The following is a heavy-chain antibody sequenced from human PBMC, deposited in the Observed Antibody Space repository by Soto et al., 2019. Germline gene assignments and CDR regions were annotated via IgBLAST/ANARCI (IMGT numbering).Heavy chain of an antibody. CDR3: ARGGSYPNDAFDI. V-gene: IGHV4-59*01. J-gene: IGHJ3*02. CDR1: GGSISSYY. Sequence: QVQLQESGPGLVKPSETLSLTCTVSGGSISSYYWSWIRQPPGKGLEWIGYIYYSGSTNYNPSLMSRVTISVDTSKNQFSLKLCSVTAADTAVYYCARGGSYPNDAFDIWGQGTMVTVSS. D-gene: IGHD1-26*01. CDR2: IYYSGST.